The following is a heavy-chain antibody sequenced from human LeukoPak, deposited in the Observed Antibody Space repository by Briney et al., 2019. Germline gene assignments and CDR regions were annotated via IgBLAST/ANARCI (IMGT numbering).Heavy chain of an antibody. CDR3: ARDLEAANTYYFDY. D-gene: IGHD6-13*01. J-gene: IGHJ4*02. CDR2: ISSAGTT. CDR1: GFTVSSSY. V-gene: IGHV3-66*01. Sequence: GGSLILSCAASGFTVSSSYMSWVRQAPGKGLERVSIISSAGTTYYADSVKGRFTISRDNSKNTVYLQVNSLRDEDTAVYYCARDLEAANTYYFDYWGQGTMVTVSS.